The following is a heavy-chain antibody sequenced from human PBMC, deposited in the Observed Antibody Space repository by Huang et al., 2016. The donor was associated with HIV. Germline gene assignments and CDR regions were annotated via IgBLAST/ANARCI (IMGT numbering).Heavy chain of an antibody. CDR3: AREGLQFIDS. Sequence: QVRLVQSGGGVVQPGSSLRLSCVASGFGFSRYTMHWVRQAPGKGREWVASVTQDGRNEYYVDSGKGRFTVSRDNSKNTVYLQMKSPRTEDTAVYFCAREGLQFIDSWGQGTLVVVSS. D-gene: IGHD2-21*02. CDR1: GFGFSRYT. CDR2: VTQDGRNE. V-gene: IGHV3-30*04. J-gene: IGHJ5*01.